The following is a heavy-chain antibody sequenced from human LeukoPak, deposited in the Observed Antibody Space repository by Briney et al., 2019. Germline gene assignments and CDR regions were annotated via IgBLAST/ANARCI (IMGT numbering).Heavy chain of an antibody. CDR1: GFTFSSYA. V-gene: IGHV3-23*01. D-gene: IGHD2-21*01. J-gene: IGHJ4*02. Sequence: GGSLRLSCAASGFTFSSYAMSWVRQAPGKGLEWVSAISGSGGSTYYADSVKGRFTISRDNSKNTLYLRMNSLRAEDTAVYYCAKFLPTHIVVANYYFDYWGQGTLVTVSS. CDR3: AKFLPTHIVVANYYFDY. CDR2: ISGSGGST.